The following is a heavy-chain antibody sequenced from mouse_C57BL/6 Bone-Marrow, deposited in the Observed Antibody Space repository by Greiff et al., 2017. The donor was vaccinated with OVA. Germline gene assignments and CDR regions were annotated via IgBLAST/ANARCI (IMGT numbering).Heavy chain of an antibody. V-gene: IGHV14-3*01. CDR2: IDPANGNT. D-gene: IGHD1-1*01. CDR3: ARAPRYGSYDYAMAD. CDR1: GFNIKNTY. Sequence: VQLQQSVAELVRPGASVKLSCTASGFNIKNTYMHWVKQRPEQGLEWIGRIDPANGNTKYDPKFQGKATITADTSSHTASMQLSSLTSEDTAVYYCARAPRYGSYDYAMADWGQGTSVTVSS. J-gene: IGHJ4*01.